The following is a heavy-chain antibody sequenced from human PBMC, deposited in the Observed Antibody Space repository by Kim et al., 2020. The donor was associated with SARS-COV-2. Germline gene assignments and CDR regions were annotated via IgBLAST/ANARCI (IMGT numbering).Heavy chain of an antibody. CDR2: IYYSGST. J-gene: IGHJ3*02. Sequence: SETLSLTCTVSGGSISSYYWSWIRQPPGKGLEWIGYIYYSGSTNYNPSLKSRVTISVDTSKNQFSLKLSSVTAADTAVYYCVRHDYYDSSGYYDAAFDI. D-gene: IGHD3-22*01. CDR1: GGSISSYY. V-gene: IGHV4-59*08. CDR3: VRHDYYDSSGYYDAAFDI.